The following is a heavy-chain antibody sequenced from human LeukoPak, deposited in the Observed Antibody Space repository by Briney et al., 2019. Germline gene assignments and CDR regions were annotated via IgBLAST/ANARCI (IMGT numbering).Heavy chain of an antibody. J-gene: IGHJ6*03. CDR1: GGSISSYY. D-gene: IGHD5-12*01. Sequence: SETLSLTCTVSGGSISSYYWSWIRQPPGKGLEWIGYIYYSGSTNYNPSLKSRVTISVDTSKNQFSLKLSSVTAADTAVYYCARSPQPVDIVATIQEKYYMDVWGKGTTVTISS. CDR3: ARSPQPVDIVATIQEKYYMDV. CDR2: IYYSGST. V-gene: IGHV4-59*01.